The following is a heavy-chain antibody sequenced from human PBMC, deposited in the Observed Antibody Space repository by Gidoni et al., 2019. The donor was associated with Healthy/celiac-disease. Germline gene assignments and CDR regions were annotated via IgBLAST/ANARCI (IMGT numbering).Heavy chain of an antibody. CDR3: ARIEFQSITIGG. J-gene: IGHJ4*02. Sequence: QVQLQESGPGLVKPSETLSLTCTVSGGSISSYYWSWIRQPPGKGLEWIGYIYYSGSTNYNPSLKSRVTISVDTSKNQFSLKLSSVTAADTAGYYCARIEFQSITIGGWGQGTLVTVSS. CDR2: IYYSGST. CDR1: GGSISSYY. D-gene: IGHD3-3*01. V-gene: IGHV4-59*01.